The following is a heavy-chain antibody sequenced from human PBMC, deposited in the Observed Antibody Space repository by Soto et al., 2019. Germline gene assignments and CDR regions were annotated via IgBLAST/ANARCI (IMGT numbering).Heavy chain of an antibody. V-gene: IGHV4-59*08. CDR1: GGSMNSYY. CDR2: IYYTGGT. J-gene: IGHJ3*02. Sequence: PSETLSLNCTVSGGSMNSYYWSWIRQPPGKGLEWIGYIYYTGGTNYNPSLKSRVTISVDTSKNQFSLQLSSLTAADTAVYYCARPSYTSVWYHAFDIWGQGTMVTVSS. CDR3: ARPSYTSVWYHAFDI. D-gene: IGHD6-13*01.